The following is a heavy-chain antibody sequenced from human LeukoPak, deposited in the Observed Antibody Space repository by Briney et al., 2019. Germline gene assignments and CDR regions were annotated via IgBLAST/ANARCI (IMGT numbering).Heavy chain of an antibody. V-gene: IGHV3-43*02. CDR3: AKDSGSGSGNAYYYYMDV. CDR2: IRGDGGTT. J-gene: IGHJ6*03. D-gene: IGHD3-10*01. CDR1: GFTFNDYG. Sequence: GGSLRLSCAASGFTFNDYGMHWVRQAPGKSLEWVSLIRGDGGTTYYADSVKGRFTISRDNSKSSLYLQMNSLRTEDTAFYYCAKDSGSGSGNAYYYYMDVWAKGTTVTVSS.